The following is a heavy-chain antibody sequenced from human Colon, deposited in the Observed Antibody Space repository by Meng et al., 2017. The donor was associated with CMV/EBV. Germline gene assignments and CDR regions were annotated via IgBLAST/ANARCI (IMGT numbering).Heavy chain of an antibody. CDR3: ARDSNLSGLAY. CDR2: VYISGNT. V-gene: IGHV4-4*07. CDR1: GSSITSYY. J-gene: IGHJ4*02. D-gene: IGHD3-10*01. Sequence: QVQRLEAGHGMAKPSETLSVTCTVCGSSITSYYWSWIRQPAGKGLEWIGRVYISGNTNYNPSLKSRVTMSIDTSKNQLSLNIRSVTAADTAVYYCARDSNLSGLAYWGQGTLVTVSS.